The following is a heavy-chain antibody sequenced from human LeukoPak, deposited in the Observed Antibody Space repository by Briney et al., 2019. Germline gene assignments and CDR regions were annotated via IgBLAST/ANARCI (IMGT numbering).Heavy chain of an antibody. CDR3: ARDHGDPRQKTSGGWFDP. J-gene: IGHJ5*02. Sequence: ASVKVSCKASGYTFTSYGISWVRQAPGQGLEWMGWISAYNGNTNYAQKLQGRVTMTTDTSTSTAYMELRSLRSDDTAVYYCARDHGDPRQKTSGGWFDPWGQGTLVTVSS. V-gene: IGHV1-18*01. D-gene: IGHD4-17*01. CDR1: GYTFTSYG. CDR2: ISAYNGNT.